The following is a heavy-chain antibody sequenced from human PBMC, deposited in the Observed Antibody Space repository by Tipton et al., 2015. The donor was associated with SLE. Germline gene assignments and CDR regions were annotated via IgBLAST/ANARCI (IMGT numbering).Heavy chain of an antibody. V-gene: IGHV4-59*01. D-gene: IGHD5-24*01. J-gene: IGHJ4*02. Sequence: TLSLTCIFSRDSINDYYWNWIRVPPGKGLEWIGYVHYSGIAHYNPFLEGRVTISADRSKNQISLRLTSVTTADTAVYYCARARDGYNPPLGYWGPGTLVTVSS. CDR3: ARARDGYNPPLGY. CDR1: RDSINDYY. CDR2: VHYSGIA.